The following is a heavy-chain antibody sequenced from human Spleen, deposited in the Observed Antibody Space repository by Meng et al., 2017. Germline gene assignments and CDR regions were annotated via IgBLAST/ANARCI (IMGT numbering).Heavy chain of an antibody. J-gene: IGHJ4*02. CDR1: GESLSGYY. Sequence: VRHRPWGAGLLTPSETLSLPCPVIGESLSGYYWSWIRQPPGKGLEWIGEINHGGSTNYNPSLKSRVTISVDTSKNHFSLNLTSVTAADTAVYYCTRGKKYYYDSTGYFAYWGQGTLVTVSS. CDR3: TRGKKYYYDSTGYFAY. CDR2: INHGGST. V-gene: IGHV4-34*01. D-gene: IGHD3-22*01.